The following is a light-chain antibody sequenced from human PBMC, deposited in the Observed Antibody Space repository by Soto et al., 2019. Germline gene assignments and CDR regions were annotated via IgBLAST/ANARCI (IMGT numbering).Light chain of an antibody. CDR2: DVT. CDR1: SSDVGGYNF. J-gene: IGLJ1*01. V-gene: IGLV2-11*01. Sequence: QSVLTRPRSVSGPPGQSVTISCTGTSSDVGGYNFVSWYQQHPGKAPKLMIYDVTKRPSGVPDRSSGSKSGNTASLTISGLQAEDEADYYCCSYAGSYTLYVFGTGTKVTVL. CDR3: CSYAGSYTLYV.